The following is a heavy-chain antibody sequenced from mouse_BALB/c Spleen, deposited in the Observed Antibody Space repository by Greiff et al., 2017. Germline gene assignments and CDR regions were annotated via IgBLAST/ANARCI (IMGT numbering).Heavy chain of an antibody. Sequence: EVQLVESGGGLVKPGGSLKLSCAASGFTFSSYAMSWVRQTPEKRLEWVATISSGGSYTYYPDSVKGRFTISRDNAKNTLYLQMSSLRSEDTAMYYCERQDNSGGGYDSKAWNNWGKETSATVSS. V-gene: IGHV5-9-3*01. CDR2: ISSGGSYT. CDR1: GFTFSSYA. D-gene: IGHD3-2*02. J-gene: IGHJ4*01. CDR3: ERQDNSGGGYDSKAWNN.